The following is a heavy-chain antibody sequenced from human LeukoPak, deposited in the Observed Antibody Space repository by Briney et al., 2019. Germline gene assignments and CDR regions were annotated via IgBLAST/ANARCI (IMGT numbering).Heavy chain of an antibody. CDR2: IYYSGST. CDR3: ARGGNYNFDY. CDR1: GASISSYY. Sequence: SETLSLTCTASGASISSYYWSWIRQPPGKGLEWIGYIYYSGSTNYNLSLKGRVTISVDASKNQFSLNLRSVTAADTAVYYCARGGNYNFDYWGQGTLVTVSS. V-gene: IGHV4-59*01. J-gene: IGHJ4*02. D-gene: IGHD3-16*01.